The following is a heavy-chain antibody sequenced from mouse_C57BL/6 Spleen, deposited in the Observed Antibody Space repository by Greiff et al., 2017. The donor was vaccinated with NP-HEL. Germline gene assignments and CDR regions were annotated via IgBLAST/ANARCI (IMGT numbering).Heavy chain of an antibody. D-gene: IGHD3-2*02. V-gene: IGHV1-81*01. CDR3: ARRDSSGYSIFDY. CDR2: IYPRSGNT. J-gene: IGHJ2*01. Sequence: VQLQQSGAELARPGASVKLSCKASGYTFTSYGISWVKQRTGQGLEWIGEIYPRSGNTYYNEKFKGKATLTADKSSSTAYMELRSLTSEDSAVYFCARRDSSGYSIFDYWGQGTTLTVSS. CDR1: GYTFTSYG.